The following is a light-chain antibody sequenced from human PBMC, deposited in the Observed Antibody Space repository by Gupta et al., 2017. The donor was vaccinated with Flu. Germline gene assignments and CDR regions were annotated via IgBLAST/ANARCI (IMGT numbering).Light chain of an antibody. CDR2: QAS. CDR1: QRIISNR. J-gene: IGKJ3*01. CDR3: QQYEQYAFT. Sequence: QITPSPSTLSASVGDRVTITCRASQRIISNRLAWFQQKPGKAPKLLIYQASTLQGGVPSRFSGSGSEAECPLTISSLQTDDFATYYCQQYEQYAFTFCPGTKVYIK. V-gene: IGKV1-5*03.